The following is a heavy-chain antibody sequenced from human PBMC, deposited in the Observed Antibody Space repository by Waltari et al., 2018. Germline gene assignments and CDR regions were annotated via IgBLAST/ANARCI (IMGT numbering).Heavy chain of an antibody. CDR1: GDSMNRNNW. CDR3: ARDRGRGLYLDS. D-gene: IGHD2-15*01. V-gene: IGHV4-4*02. CDR2: IHGSGRT. J-gene: IGHJ4*02. Sequence: QLQLQQSGPGLVKPSESLSLTCAVSGDSMNRNNWRSWVRQSPGKGLEWIGQIHGSGRTNYNPSLEGRVTVSLDTSNNQFPLKVSYATAADTAVYYCARDRGRGLYLDSWGQGSLVTVSP.